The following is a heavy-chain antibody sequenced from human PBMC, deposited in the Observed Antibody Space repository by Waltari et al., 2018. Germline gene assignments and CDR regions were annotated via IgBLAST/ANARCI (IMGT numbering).Heavy chain of an antibody. Sequence: QVQLQQWGAGLLKPSETLSLTCAVYGGSFNGYYLRWTRQPPGKGLEWIGEIHPSGSTVYNPSLTSRVTISGDMSKNQFSLKLTSVTAADTAVYFCARGRDPYKGGSLWGLGTLVTVSS. D-gene: IGHD1-1*01. V-gene: IGHV4-34*01. CDR3: ARGRDPYKGGSL. CDR2: IHPSGST. J-gene: IGHJ4*02. CDR1: GGSFNGYY.